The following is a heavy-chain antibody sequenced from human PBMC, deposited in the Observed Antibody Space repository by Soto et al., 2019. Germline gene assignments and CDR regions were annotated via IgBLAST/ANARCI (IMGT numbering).Heavy chain of an antibody. CDR3: ARDLGASGYYYLWAFDI. J-gene: IGHJ3*02. CDR1: GFTFSTCS. Sequence: AGGSMRLSCAASGFTFSTCSIHWVRQAPGKGLEWVALISYDGSNKYYADSVKGRFTISRDNSKNTLYLQMNSLRAEDTAVYYCARDLGASGYYYLWAFDIWGQGTVVTVSS. D-gene: IGHD3-22*01. CDR2: ISYDGSNK. V-gene: IGHV3-30-3*01.